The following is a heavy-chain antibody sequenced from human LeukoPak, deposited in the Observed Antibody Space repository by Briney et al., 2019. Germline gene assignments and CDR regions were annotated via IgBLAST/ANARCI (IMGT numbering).Heavy chain of an antibody. CDR2: IIPIFGTA. J-gene: IGHJ4*02. CDR3: ARAGGVPGIAAAGTKIED. D-gene: IGHD6-13*01. V-gene: IGHV1-69*05. CDR1: GGTFSSYA. Sequence: SVKVSCKASGGTFSSYAISWVRQSPGQGLGWMGGIIPIFGTANYAQRFQGRVTITTDESTSTAYMELSSLRSEDTAVYYCARAGGVPGIAAAGTKIEDWGQGTLVTVSS.